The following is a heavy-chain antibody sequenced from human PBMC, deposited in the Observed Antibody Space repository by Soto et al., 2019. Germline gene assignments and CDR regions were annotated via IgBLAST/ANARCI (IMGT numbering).Heavy chain of an antibody. CDR1: GGSIGTYY. V-gene: IGHV4-59*01. CDR3: ARGKEAAAGPGIFDS. D-gene: IGHD6-13*01. Sequence: SETLSLTCTVSGGSIGTYYWSWIRQPPGKGLEWIGYIHYSGRTNHNPSQKSRVTISVDTSKTQFSLNLSSVTAADTAVYFCARGKEAAAGPGIFDSWGQGTLVTVFS. CDR2: IHYSGRT. J-gene: IGHJ4*02.